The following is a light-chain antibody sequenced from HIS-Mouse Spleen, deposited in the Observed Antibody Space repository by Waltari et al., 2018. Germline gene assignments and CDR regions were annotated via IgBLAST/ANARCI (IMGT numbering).Light chain of an antibody. CDR1: SSDVGGYNY. CDR2: EVS. CDR3: SSYTSSSTYV. J-gene: IGLJ1*01. V-gene: IGLV2-14*01. Sequence: QSALTQPASVSGSPGQSITISRTGTSSDVGGYNYVSWYQQHPGKAHKLMIYEVSNRPSGVSNRFSGSKSGNTASLTISGLQAEDEADYYCSSYTSSSTYVFGTGTKVTVL.